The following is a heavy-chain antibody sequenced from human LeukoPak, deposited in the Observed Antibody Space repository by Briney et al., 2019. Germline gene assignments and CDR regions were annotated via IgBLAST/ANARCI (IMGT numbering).Heavy chain of an antibody. J-gene: IGHJ4*02. CDR3: AREGLPYSGDH. CDR2: IKGDGSEI. V-gene: IGHV3-7*01. CDR1: GFSFSTYW. D-gene: IGHD4-11*01. Sequence: GGSLRLSCAASGFSFSTYWMRWARRTPGKGLEWVANIKGDGSEINYVDSVKGRFTISRNNAKNSLSLQMNSLTADDTGVYYCAREGLPYSGDHWGQGTLVTVSS.